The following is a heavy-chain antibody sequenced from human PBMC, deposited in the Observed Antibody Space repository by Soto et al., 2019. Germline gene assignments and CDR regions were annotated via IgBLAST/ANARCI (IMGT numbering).Heavy chain of an antibody. CDR3: AKGYWPKRSGGYYLGMDV. V-gene: IGHV1-46*01. CDR1: GYTFSRYY. Sequence: ASVKVSCKASGYTFSRYYIYWVRQAPGQGLEWMGAISPSGGITTYAQKFQGRVTMTSDTSTRTVYMELNSLRPEDTALYYCAKGYWPKRSGGYYLGMDVWGQGTSVTVSS. CDR2: ISPSGGIT. D-gene: IGHD2-8*02. J-gene: IGHJ6*02.